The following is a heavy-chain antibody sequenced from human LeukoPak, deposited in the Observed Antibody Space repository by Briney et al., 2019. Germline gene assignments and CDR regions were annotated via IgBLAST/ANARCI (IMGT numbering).Heavy chain of an antibody. D-gene: IGHD3-22*01. Sequence: GGSLRLSCAASGFTFDDYAMHWVRQAPGKGLEWVSGISWNSGSIGYADSVKGRFTISRDNAKNSLYLQMNSLRAEDTALYYCARYYDSSGNYYYGMDVWGQGTTVTVSS. V-gene: IGHV3-9*01. CDR2: ISWNSGSI. J-gene: IGHJ6*02. CDR1: GFTFDDYA. CDR3: ARYYDSSGNYYYGMDV.